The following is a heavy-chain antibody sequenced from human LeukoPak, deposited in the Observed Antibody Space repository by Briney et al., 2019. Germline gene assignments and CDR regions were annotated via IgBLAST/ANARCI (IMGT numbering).Heavy chain of an antibody. CDR3: ARGGSSYGSGELVY. CDR1: GFTFSNYW. V-gene: IGHV3-7*03. CDR2: IKLDGSEK. J-gene: IGHJ4*02. Sequence: GGSLRLSCAASGFTFSNYWMSWVRQAPGKGLEWVANIKLDGSEKYYVDSVKGRFTIFRDNSKNTLYLQMNSLRAEDTAVYYCARGGSSYGSGELVYWGQGTLVTVSS. D-gene: IGHD3-10*01.